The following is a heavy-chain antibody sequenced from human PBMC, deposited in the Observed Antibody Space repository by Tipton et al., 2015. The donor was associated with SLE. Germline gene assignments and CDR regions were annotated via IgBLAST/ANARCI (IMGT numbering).Heavy chain of an antibody. J-gene: IGHJ6*02. CDR3: ARELQPGYGMDV. CDR1: GGSISSGGYS. CDR2: IYHSGST. V-gene: IGHV4-30-2*01. Sequence: TLSLTCAVSGGSISSGGYSWSWIRQPPGKGLEWIGYIYHSGSTYYNPSLKSRVTISVDRSKNQFSLKLSSVTAADTAVYYCARELQPGYGMDVWGQGTTVTVSS. D-gene: IGHD4-11*01.